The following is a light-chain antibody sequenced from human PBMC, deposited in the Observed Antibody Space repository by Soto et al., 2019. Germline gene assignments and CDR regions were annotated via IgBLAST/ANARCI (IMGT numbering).Light chain of an antibody. J-gene: IGKJ2*01. Sequence: DIQMTQSPSSVSASVGDRVTITCRASQDISSWLAWYQQKPGKAPKLLIYAASSLQSGVPPRFSGSGSGTDFTLTIISLQPEDFATYYCQQANSFPYTFGQGTKLEIK. CDR1: QDISSW. CDR3: QQANSFPYT. CDR2: AAS. V-gene: IGKV1D-12*01.